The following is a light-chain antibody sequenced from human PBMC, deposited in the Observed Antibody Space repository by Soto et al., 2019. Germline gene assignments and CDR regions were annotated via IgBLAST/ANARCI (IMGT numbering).Light chain of an antibody. CDR1: QSVSSSY. CDR2: GAC. J-gene: IGKJ4*01. Sequence: EIVLTQSPGTLSLSPGERATLSCRASQSVSSSYLAWYQQKPGQAPRLLIYGACSRATGIPDRFSGSGSGTAFTLTISRLEPEDCAVYYCQQYCSSPTTFGGGTNVEIK. CDR3: QQYCSSPTT. V-gene: IGKV3-20*01.